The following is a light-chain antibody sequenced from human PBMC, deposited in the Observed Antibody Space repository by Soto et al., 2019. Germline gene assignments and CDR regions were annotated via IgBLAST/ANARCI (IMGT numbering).Light chain of an antibody. CDR3: QHYGSLPPYN. CDR2: GAS. V-gene: IGKV3D-20*01. Sequence: EIVLTQSPSPLSVSPGERATLSWGASQSVSSNLAWYQQKPGLAPRLLFYGASRRATGIPDRFSGSGSGTDFTPTISRLEPEDLAVYYGQHYGSLPPYNFGRGTKVDI. J-gene: IGKJ2*01. CDR1: QSVSSN.